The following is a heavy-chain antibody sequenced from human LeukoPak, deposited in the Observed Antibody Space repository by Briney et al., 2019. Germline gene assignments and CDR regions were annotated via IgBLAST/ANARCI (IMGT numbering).Heavy chain of an antibody. CDR2: IKQDGSEK. CDR3: ARNHYCSGGSCPTPIDY. D-gene: IGHD2-15*01. CDR1: GFTFSSYS. J-gene: IGHJ4*02. Sequence: GGSLRLSCAASGFTFSSYSMNWVRQAPGKGLEWVANIKQDGSEKYYVDSVKGRFTISRDNAKNSLYLQMNSLRAEDTAVYYCARNHYCSGGSCPTPIDYWGQGTLVTVSS. V-gene: IGHV3-7*01.